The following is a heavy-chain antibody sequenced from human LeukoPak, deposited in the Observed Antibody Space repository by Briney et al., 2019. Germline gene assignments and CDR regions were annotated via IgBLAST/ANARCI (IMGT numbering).Heavy chain of an antibody. Sequence: GGSLRLSCAASGFAFSNYWMSWVRQAPGKGLEWVANIKQDGSEKFYVDSMKGRFTISRDNAKNSLYLQMNSLRADDTAVYFCARDRWGYSYGGDWGQGTLVTVSS. CDR3: ARDRWGYSYGGD. CDR2: IKQDGSEK. D-gene: IGHD5-18*01. J-gene: IGHJ4*02. V-gene: IGHV3-7*01. CDR1: GFAFSNYW.